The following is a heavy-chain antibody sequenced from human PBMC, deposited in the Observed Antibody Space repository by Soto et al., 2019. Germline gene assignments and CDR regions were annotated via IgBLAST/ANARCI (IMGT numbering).Heavy chain of an antibody. Sequence: QVLLVQSGAEVKKPGSSVKISCKASGGSFGNSAINWVRQTPGQGLEWLGGFIPVYRTLNYAQKFQCRVTITADESTGTAYMTLNSLASNDTAAYYCATGVIWIGYFTVDSWGQGTRVTVSS. CDR2: FIPVYRTL. CDR3: ATGVIWIGYFTVDS. CDR1: GGSFGNSA. V-gene: IGHV1-69*01. D-gene: IGHD3-3*01. J-gene: IGHJ4*02.